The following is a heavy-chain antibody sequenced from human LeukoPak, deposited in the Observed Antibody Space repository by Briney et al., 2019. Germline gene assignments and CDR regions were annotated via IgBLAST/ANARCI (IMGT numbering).Heavy chain of an antibody. D-gene: IGHD3-9*01. CDR3: ARNYDILTGFDY. Sequence: GESLKISCKGSGYSFPSYWIGWVRQMPGEGLEGMGIIYPGDSDTRYSPSFQGQVTITADKSISTAYLQWSSLKASDTAMYYCARNYDILTGFDYWGQGTLVTVSS. V-gene: IGHV5-51*01. CDR2: IYPGDSDT. CDR1: GYSFPSYW. J-gene: IGHJ4*02.